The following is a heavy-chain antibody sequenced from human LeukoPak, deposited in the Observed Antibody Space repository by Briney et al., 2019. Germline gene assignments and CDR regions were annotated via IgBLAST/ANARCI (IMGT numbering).Heavy chain of an antibody. CDR2: ISSSGSTI. CDR1: GFTFSDYY. V-gene: IGHV3-11*01. J-gene: IGHJ4*02. CDR3: ARAGVRGLYFDY. D-gene: IGHD3-10*01. Sequence: SLRLSCAASGFTFSDYYMSWIRQAPGKGLEWVSYISSSGSTIYYADSVKGRFTISRDDAKNSLYLQMNSLRAEDTAVYYCARAGVRGLYFDYWGQGTLVTVSS.